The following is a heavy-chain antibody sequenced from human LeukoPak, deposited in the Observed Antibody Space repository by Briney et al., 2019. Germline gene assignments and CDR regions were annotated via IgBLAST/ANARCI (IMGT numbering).Heavy chain of an antibody. Sequence: GRSLRLSCAASGFTFSDYAMHWVRQAPGKGLEWVAVISYDGSNKYYADSVKGRFTIPRDNSKNTLYLQMNSLRTDDTAVYHCAKAGCSSTSCYTNCWGQGTLVTVSP. J-gene: IGHJ4*02. D-gene: IGHD2-2*02. CDR1: GFTFSDYA. CDR3: AKAGCSSTSCYTNC. V-gene: IGHV3-30*18. CDR2: ISYDGSNK.